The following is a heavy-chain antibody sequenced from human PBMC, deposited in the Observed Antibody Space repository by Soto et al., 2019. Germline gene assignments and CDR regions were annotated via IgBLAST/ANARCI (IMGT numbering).Heavy chain of an antibody. CDR1: GGSISSSSYY. CDR3: ARQEYDILTGYSTFDY. CDR2: IYYSGST. J-gene: IGHJ4*02. Sequence: SETLSLTCTVSGGSISSSSYYWGWIRQPPGKGLEWIGSIYYSGSTYYNPSLKSRVTISVDTSKNQFSLKLSSVTAADTAVYYCARQEYDILTGYSTFDYWGQGTLVTVSS. V-gene: IGHV4-39*01. D-gene: IGHD3-9*01.